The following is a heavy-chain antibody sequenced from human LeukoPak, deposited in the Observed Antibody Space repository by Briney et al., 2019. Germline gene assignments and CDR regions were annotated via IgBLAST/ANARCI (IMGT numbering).Heavy chain of an antibody. CDR1: GGSISSSSYY. D-gene: IGHD2-2*02. J-gene: IGHJ1*01. CDR2: IYYSGST. Sequence: SETLSLTCTVSGGSISSSSYYWGWIRQPPGKGLEWIGSIYYSGSTYYNPSLKSRVTISVDTSKNQFSLKLSSVTAADTAVYYCARSYCSSTSCYTEYFQHWGQGTLVTVSS. V-gene: IGHV4-39*07. CDR3: ARSYCSSTSCYTEYFQH.